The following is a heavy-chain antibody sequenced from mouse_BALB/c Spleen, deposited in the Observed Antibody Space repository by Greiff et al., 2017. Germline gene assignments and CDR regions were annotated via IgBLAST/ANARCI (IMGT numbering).Heavy chain of an antibody. Sequence: VQLKESGGGLVKPGGSLKLSCAASGFTFSSYAMSWVRQTPEKRLEWVATISSGGSYTYYPDSVKGRFTISRDNAKNTLYLQMSSLRSEDTAMYYCARHGGSSRGFAYWGQGTLVTVSA. CDR2: ISSGGSYT. J-gene: IGHJ3*01. V-gene: IGHV5-9-3*01. D-gene: IGHD1-1*01. CDR3: ARHGGSSRGFAY. CDR1: GFTFSSYA.